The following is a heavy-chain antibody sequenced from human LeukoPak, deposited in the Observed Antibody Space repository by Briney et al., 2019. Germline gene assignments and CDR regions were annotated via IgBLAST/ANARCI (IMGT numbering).Heavy chain of an antibody. J-gene: IGHJ6*04. Sequence: GGSLRLSCAASGFTFSDYYMSWIRQAPGKGLEWVSSITSSSSYTFYADSVKGRFTISRDNAKNSLYLQMNSLRAEDTAVYYCAELGITMIGGVWGKGTTVTISS. CDR1: GFTFSDYY. CDR3: AELGITMIGGV. D-gene: IGHD3-10*02. CDR2: ITSSSSYT. V-gene: IGHV3-11*06.